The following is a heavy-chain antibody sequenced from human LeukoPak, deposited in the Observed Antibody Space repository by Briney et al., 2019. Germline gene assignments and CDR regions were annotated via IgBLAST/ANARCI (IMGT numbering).Heavy chain of an antibody. V-gene: IGHV3-7*01. CDR3: ARGKGWGPAAIVYFDY. J-gene: IGHJ4*02. CDR2: IKQDGSEK. Sequence: GGSLRLSCAASGFTFSSYWMSWVRQAPGKGLEWVANIKQDGSEKYYVDSVKGRFTISRDNSKNTLYLQMNSLRAEDTAVYYCARGKGWGPAAIVYFDYWGQGTLVTVSS. D-gene: IGHD2-2*01. CDR1: GFTFSSYW.